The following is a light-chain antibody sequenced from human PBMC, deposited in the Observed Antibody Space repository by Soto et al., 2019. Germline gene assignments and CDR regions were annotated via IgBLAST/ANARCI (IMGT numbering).Light chain of an antibody. CDR3: QQRSNWPLYT. V-gene: IGKV3-11*01. CDR1: QSVRSN. Sequence: EVVLTQSPATLSLSPGERATLSCRASQSVRSNLAWYQQKPGQAPRLLIYDASNRATGIPARFSGSGSGTDFTLTISSLEPEDFAVYYCQQRSNWPLYTFGQGTKLEIK. CDR2: DAS. J-gene: IGKJ2*01.